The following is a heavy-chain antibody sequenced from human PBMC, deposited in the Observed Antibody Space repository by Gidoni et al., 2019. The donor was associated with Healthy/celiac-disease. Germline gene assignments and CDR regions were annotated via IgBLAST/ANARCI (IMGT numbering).Heavy chain of an antibody. CDR3: ARESVGATDY. CDR1: GFTFSSYS. Sequence: EVQLVESGGGLVKPGGSLRLSCSASGFTFSSYSMNWVRQAPGKGLEWVSSISSSSSYIYYADSVKGRFTISRDNAKNSLYLQMNSLRAEDTAVYYCARESVGATDYWGQGTLVTVSS. J-gene: IGHJ4*02. D-gene: IGHD1-26*01. V-gene: IGHV3-21*01. CDR2: ISSSSSYI.